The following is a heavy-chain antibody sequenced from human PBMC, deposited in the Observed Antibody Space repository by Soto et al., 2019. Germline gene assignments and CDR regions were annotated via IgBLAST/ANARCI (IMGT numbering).Heavy chain of an antibody. Sequence: PGGSLRLSCAASGFSFSDYFMSWLRQAPGKGPEWLSYISSGGGATYYADSVKGRFTISRDNAKNSLYLQMNSLGAEDTAVYFCARDRRVSHNLSGELLYWGQGALVTVSS. D-gene: IGHD1-26*01. J-gene: IGHJ4*02. CDR1: GFSFSDYF. CDR2: ISSGGGAT. CDR3: ARDRRVSHNLSGELLY. V-gene: IGHV3-11*01.